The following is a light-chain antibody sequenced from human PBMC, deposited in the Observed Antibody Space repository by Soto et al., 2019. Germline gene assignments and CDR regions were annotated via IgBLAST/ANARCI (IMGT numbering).Light chain of an antibody. CDR2: DAS. J-gene: IGKJ5*01. Sequence: EVLLTQSPGTLSLSPGESATLSCRASQSVRNNYVAWYQQKPGQALRLLIYDASRRATGIPDRFSGSGSGTDFTLTISRLEPEDFAVYHCQQYGNLPRTFGQGARLEI. V-gene: IGKV3-20*01. CDR1: QSVRNNY. CDR3: QQYGNLPRT.